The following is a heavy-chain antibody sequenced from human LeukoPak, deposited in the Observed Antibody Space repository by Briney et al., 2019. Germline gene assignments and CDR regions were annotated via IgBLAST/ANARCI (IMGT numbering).Heavy chain of an antibody. J-gene: IGHJ5*02. CDR3: ARDVNFDRFDP. CDR2: IIPIFGTA. CDR1: GGTFSSYA. Sequence: SVKVSCKASGGTFSSYAISWVRQAPGQGLEWMGGIIPIFGTANYAQKFQGRVTITADKSTSTAYMQLSSLRSEDTAVYYCARDVNFDRFDPWGQGTLVTVSS. V-gene: IGHV1-69*06.